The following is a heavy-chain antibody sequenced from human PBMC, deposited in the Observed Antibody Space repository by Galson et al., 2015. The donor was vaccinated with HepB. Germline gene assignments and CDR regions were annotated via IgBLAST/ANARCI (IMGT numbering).Heavy chain of an antibody. D-gene: IGHD3-10*01. V-gene: IGHV3-30*18. Sequence: SLRLSCAASGFTFSSYGMHWVRQAPGKGLEWVAVISYDGSNKYYADSVKGRFTISRDNSKNTLYLQMNSLRAEDTAVYYCAKDKADMVRGHIPRYYYYYYGMDVWGQGTTVTVSS. CDR1: GFTFSSYG. J-gene: IGHJ6*02. CDR2: ISYDGSNK. CDR3: AKDKADMVRGHIPRYYYYYYGMDV.